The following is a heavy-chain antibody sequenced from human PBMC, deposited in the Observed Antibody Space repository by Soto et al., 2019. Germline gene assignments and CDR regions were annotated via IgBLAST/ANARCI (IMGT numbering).Heavy chain of an antibody. Sequence: GGSLRLSCAASGFTFDSYWMTWVRQAPGKGLEWVSAISGSGANTYYADSVKGRFTISRDNSKNMLYLQMNSLRDEDTAVYYCANGRFLEWLLPDNWFDPWGQGTLVTVSS. CDR2: ISGSGANT. D-gene: IGHD3-3*01. V-gene: IGHV3-23*01. CDR3: ANGRFLEWLLPDNWFDP. J-gene: IGHJ5*02. CDR1: GFTFDSYW.